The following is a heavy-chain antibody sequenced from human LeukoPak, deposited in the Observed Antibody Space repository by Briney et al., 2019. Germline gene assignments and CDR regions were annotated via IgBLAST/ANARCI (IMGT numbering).Heavy chain of an antibody. CDR3: AGMYSSSPGHLYYYYGMDV. V-gene: IGHV3-21*01. CDR1: GFTFSSYS. Sequence: GGSLRLSCAASGFTFSSYSMNWVRQAPGKGLEWVSSISSSSSYIYYADSVKGRFTISRDNAKNSLYLQMNSLRAEDTAVYYCAGMYSSSPGHLYYYYGMDVWGQGTTVTVSS. CDR2: ISSSSSYI. J-gene: IGHJ6*02. D-gene: IGHD6-13*01.